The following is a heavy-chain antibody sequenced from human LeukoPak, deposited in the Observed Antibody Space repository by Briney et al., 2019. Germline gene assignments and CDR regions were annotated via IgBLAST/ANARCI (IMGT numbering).Heavy chain of an antibody. CDR2: IYPGDSDT. CDR1: GYCFSSYW. CDR3: ARHPSGYSSTWYDY. J-gene: IGHJ4*02. Sequence: GESLKLSCKGSGYCFSSYWIGWVRQLPGRGLEWMGTIYPGDSDTRYSPSFQGQVTLSAHKSISTAYLQWSSLKASDNAMYYCARHPSGYSSTWYDYWGQGTLVTVSS. D-gene: IGHD6-13*01. V-gene: IGHV5-51*01.